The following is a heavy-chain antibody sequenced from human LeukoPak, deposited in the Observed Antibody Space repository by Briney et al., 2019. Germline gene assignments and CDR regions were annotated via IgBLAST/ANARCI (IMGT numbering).Heavy chain of an antibody. CDR2: INPNSGGT. Sequence: ASVKVSCKASGYTFTGYYVHWVRQAPGQGLEWMGWINPNSGGTNYAQKFQGRVTMTRDTSISTAYMELSRLRSDDTAVYYCARAVAGHYYYYYMDVWGKGTTVTVSS. J-gene: IGHJ6*03. V-gene: IGHV1-2*02. D-gene: IGHD6-19*01. CDR3: ARAVAGHYYYYYMDV. CDR1: GYTFTGYY.